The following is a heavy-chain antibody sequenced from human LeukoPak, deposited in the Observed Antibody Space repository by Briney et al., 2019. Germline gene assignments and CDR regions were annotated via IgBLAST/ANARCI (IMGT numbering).Heavy chain of an antibody. V-gene: IGHV4-38-2*02. CDR3: ARGGWNSHGYYCY. D-gene: IGHD3-22*01. Sequence: SETLSLTCSVSGYSISNGYYWGWIRQPPGKGLEWIGNIYHSGTTYYNPSLKSRVTISVDTSKNQLSLKLSFVTAADTAVYYCARGGWNSHGYYCYWGQGTLATVSS. CDR1: GYSISNGYY. CDR2: IYHSGTT. J-gene: IGHJ4*02.